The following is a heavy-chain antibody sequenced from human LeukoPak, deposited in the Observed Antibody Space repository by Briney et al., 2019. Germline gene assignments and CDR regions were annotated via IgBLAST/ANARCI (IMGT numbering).Heavy chain of an antibody. Sequence: PSETLSLTCAVYGGSFSGYYWSWIRQPPGKGLEWIGEINHSGSTNYNPSLKSRVTISVDTSKNQFSLKLSSVTAADTAVYYCARLGYSSSWLFDYWGQGTLVTVSS. V-gene: IGHV4-34*01. D-gene: IGHD6-13*01. CDR2: INHSGST. J-gene: IGHJ4*02. CDR3: ARLGYSSSWLFDY. CDR1: GGSFSGYY.